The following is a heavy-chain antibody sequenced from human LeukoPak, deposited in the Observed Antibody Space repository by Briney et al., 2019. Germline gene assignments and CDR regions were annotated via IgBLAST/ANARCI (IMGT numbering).Heavy chain of an antibody. CDR1: GGSFSGFY. J-gene: IGHJ4*02. CDR3: ASPNDYGDYAGFDY. V-gene: IGHV4-34*01. D-gene: IGHD4-17*01. Sequence: PSETLSLTXAVYGGSFSGFYWSWIRQAPGKGLEWIGEINHSGSTNYNPSLKSRVTISVDTSKNQFSLKLSSVTAADTAVYYCASPNDYGDYAGFDYWGQGTLVTVSS. CDR2: INHSGST.